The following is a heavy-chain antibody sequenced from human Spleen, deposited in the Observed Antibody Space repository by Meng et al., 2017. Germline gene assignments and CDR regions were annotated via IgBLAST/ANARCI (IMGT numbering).Heavy chain of an antibody. V-gene: IGHV4-34*01. CDR2: INHSGST. Sequence: VQLQQWGAVLLKPSETLSLTCAVYGGSFSGYYWSWIRQPPGKGLEWIGEINHSGSTNYNPSLKSRVTISVDTSKNQFSLKLSSVTAADTAVYYCARLCGGDCYSDDDFDYWGQGTLVTVSS. J-gene: IGHJ4*02. CDR1: GGSFSGYY. CDR3: ARLCGGDCYSDDDFDY. D-gene: IGHD2-21*02.